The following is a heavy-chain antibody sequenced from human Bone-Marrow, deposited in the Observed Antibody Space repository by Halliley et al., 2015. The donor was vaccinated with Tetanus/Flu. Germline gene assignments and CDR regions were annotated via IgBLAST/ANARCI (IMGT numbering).Heavy chain of an antibody. CDR2: VWYDGSKI. CDR3: AREGRGYRDYFEV. CDR1: GFSVSNYG. D-gene: IGHD5-18*01. J-gene: IGHJ4*01. Sequence: QVQLVQSGGGVVQPGRSLRLPCVVSGFSVSNYGMHWVRQAPGKGLEWVGFVWYDGSKILYADSVKGRFIISRDNSKNTLYLEMNSLRADDTAVYYCAREGRGYRDYFEVWGHGSLVTVSS. V-gene: IGHV3-33*01.